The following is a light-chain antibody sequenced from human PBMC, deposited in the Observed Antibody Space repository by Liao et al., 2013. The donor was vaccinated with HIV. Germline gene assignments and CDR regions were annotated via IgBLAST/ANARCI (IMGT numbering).Light chain of an antibody. J-gene: IGLJ3*02. Sequence: SYELTQPPSVSVAPGKTARITCGGNNIGSKSVHWYQQKPGQAPVLVIYYDSDRPSGIPERFSGSNSGNTATLTISRVEAGDEADYYCQVWDSSSDHGVFGGGTEADRP. CDR2: YDS. CDR1: NIGSKS. V-gene: IGLV3-21*01. CDR3: QVWDSSSDHGV.